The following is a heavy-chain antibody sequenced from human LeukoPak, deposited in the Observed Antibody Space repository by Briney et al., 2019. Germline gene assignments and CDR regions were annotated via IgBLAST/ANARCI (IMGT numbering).Heavy chain of an antibody. V-gene: IGHV4-34*01. D-gene: IGHD3-10*01. CDR2: INHSGST. CDR3: ARGSMVLWFGELARINWFDP. J-gene: IGHJ5*02. Sequence: PSETLSLTCAVYGGSFSGYYWSWIRQPPGKGLEWIGEINHSGSTNYNPSLKSRVTISVDTSKNQFSLKLSSVTAADTAVYYCARGSMVLWFGELARINWFDPWGQGTLVTVSS. CDR1: GGSFSGYY.